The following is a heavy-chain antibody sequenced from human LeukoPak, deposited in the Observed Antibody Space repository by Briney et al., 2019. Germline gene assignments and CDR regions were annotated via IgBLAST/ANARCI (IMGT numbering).Heavy chain of an antibody. CDR2: ISSSSSYI. CDR3: AKDLYPNYYYYGMDV. V-gene: IGHV3-21*04. Sequence: PGGSLRLSCAASGFTFSSYSMNWVRQAPGKGLEWVSSISSSSSYIYYADSVKGRFTISRDNARNSLYLQMNSLRAEDTALYYCAKDLYPNYYYYGMDVWGQGTTVTVSS. CDR1: GFTFSSYS. D-gene: IGHD2-2*02. J-gene: IGHJ6*02.